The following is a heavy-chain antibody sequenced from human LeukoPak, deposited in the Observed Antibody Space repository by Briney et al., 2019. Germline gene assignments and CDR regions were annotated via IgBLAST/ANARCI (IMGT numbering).Heavy chain of an antibody. D-gene: IGHD1-26*01. V-gene: IGHV3-21*01. CDR2: ISSSSSYI. CDR3: ARDLHSGSYWLGHAGFDY. Sequence: PGGSLRLSCAASGFTFSSYSMNWVRQAPGKGLEWVSSISSSSSYIYYADSVKGRFTISRDNAKNSLYLQMNSLRAEDTAVYYCARDLHSGSYWLGHAGFDYWGQGTLVTVSS. J-gene: IGHJ4*02. CDR1: GFTFSSYS.